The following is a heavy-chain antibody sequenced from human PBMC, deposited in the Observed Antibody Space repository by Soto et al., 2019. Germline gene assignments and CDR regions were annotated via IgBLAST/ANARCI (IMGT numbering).Heavy chain of an antibody. CDR3: ARDQIGTPFDY. CDR2: IRSSSSTI. Sequence: EVQLVESGGGLVQPGGSLRLSCAASGFTFSSYNMNWVRQAPGKGLEWVSYIRSSSSTIYYADSVKGRFTISRDNAKNSLYLQMNSLRGEDTAMYDCARDQIGTPFDYWGRGTLVTVFS. D-gene: IGHD1-1*01. J-gene: IGHJ4*02. CDR1: GFTFSSYN. V-gene: IGHV3-48*01.